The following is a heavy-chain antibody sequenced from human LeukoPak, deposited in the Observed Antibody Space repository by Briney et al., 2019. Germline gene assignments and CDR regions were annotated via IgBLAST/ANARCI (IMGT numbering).Heavy chain of an antibody. CDR2: IYSGGST. CDR1: GFTVSSNY. J-gene: IGHJ1*01. D-gene: IGHD2-15*01. Sequence: GGSLRLSCAASGFTVSSNYMSWVRQAPGKGLEWVSVIYSGGSTYYADSVKGRFTISRDNSKNTLYLQMNSLRAEDTAVYYCGSGVYKNEYSHHGGQAPLVTVSS. CDR3: GSGVYKNEYSHH. V-gene: IGHV3-66*01.